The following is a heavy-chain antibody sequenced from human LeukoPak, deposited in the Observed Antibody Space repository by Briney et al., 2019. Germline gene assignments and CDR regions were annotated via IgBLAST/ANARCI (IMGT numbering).Heavy chain of an antibody. CDR2: IKPDGSAK. V-gene: IGHV3-7*03. CDR1: GFIFSTYW. D-gene: IGHD4-17*01. Sequence: GGSLRLSCGASGFIFSTYWMSWVRQAPGKGLEWVASIKPDGSAKYYVDSVRGRFTISRDNAKNSLYLQINSLRAEDTAVYYCARDPRTAVTSSFDYWGQGTLVTVSS. CDR3: ARDPRTAVTSSFDY. J-gene: IGHJ4*02.